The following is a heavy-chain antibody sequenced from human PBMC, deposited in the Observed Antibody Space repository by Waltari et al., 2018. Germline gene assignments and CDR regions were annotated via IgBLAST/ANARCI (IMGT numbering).Heavy chain of an antibody. CDR1: GFTFSSYA. D-gene: IGHD6-13*01. J-gene: IGHJ4*02. CDR2: IYSGGST. CDR3: AKDQSIIGSSWPDFDY. Sequence: EVQLLESGGGLVQPGGSLRLSCAASGFTFSSYAMSWVRQAPGKGLEWVSVIYSGGSTYYADSVKGRFTISRDKSKNTLYLQMNSLRAEDTAVYYCAKDQSIIGSSWPDFDYWGQGTLVTVSS. V-gene: IGHV3-23*03.